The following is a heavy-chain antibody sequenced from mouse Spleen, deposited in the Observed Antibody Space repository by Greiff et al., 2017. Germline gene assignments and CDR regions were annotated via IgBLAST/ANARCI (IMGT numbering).Heavy chain of an antibody. CDR2: IDPSDSYT. CDR3: ARPYRFYAMDY. V-gene: IGHV1-69*02. J-gene: IGHJ4*01. Sequence: VQLQQPGAELVKPGASVKLSCKASGYTFTSYWMHWVKQRPGQGLEWIGEIDPSDSYTNYNQKFKGKATLTVDKSSSTAYMQLSSLTSEDSAVYYCARPYRFYAMDYWGQGTSVTVSS. D-gene: IGHD2-14*01. CDR1: GYTFTSYW.